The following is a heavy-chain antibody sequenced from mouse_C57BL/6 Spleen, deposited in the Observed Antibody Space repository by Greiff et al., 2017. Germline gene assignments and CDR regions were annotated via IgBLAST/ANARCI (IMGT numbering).Heavy chain of an antibody. CDR2: ISSGSSTI. Sequence: EVHLVESGGGLVKPGGSLKLSCAASGFTFSDYGMHWVRQAPEKGLEWVAYISSGSSTIYYADTVKGRFTISRDNAENTLFLQMTSLRSEDSAMYYCSRGYSGVWFAYWGQGTLVTVSA. J-gene: IGHJ3*01. V-gene: IGHV5-17*01. D-gene: IGHD2-14*01. CDR1: GFTFSDYG. CDR3: SRGYSGVWFAY.